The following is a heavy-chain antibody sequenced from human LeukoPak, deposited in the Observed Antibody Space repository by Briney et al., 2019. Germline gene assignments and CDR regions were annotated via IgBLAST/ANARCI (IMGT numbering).Heavy chain of an antibody. V-gene: IGHV3-23*01. D-gene: IGHD2-2*01. Sequence: GGSLRLSCAASGFTFSSYAMSWVRQAPGKGLEWVSAISGSGGNTYYADSVKGRFTISRDNSKNTLYLQINSLRAEDTAVYYCASGGYCSSTSCYGGMDVWGQGTTVTVS. CDR3: ASGGYCSSTSCYGGMDV. J-gene: IGHJ6*02. CDR1: GFTFSSYA. CDR2: ISGSGGNT.